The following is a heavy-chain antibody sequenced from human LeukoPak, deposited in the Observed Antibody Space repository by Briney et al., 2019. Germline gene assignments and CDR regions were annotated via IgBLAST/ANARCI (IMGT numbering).Heavy chain of an antibody. J-gene: IGHJ4*02. Sequence: SETLSLTCTVSGGSISSYYWSWIRQPPGKGLEWIGYIYYSGSTYYNPSLKSRVTISVDTSKNQFSLKLSSVTAADTAVYYCASITMVRGVNYWGQGTLVTVSS. CDR3: ASITMVRGVNY. CDR1: GGSISSYY. CDR2: IYYSGST. V-gene: IGHV4-59*08. D-gene: IGHD3-10*01.